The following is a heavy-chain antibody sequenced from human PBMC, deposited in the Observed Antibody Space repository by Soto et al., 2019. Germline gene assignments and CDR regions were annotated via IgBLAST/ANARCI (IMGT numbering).Heavy chain of an antibody. D-gene: IGHD5-12*01. CDR1: GGSISSYY. CDR3: ASGYSGYDFYY. J-gene: IGHJ4*02. Sequence: SETLSLTCTVSGGSISSYYWSWIRQPPGKGLKWIGYIYYSGSTNYNSSLKSRVTISVDTSKNQFSLKLSSVTAADTAVYYCASGYSGYDFYYWGQGTPVTVSS. V-gene: IGHV4-59*08. CDR2: IYYSGST.